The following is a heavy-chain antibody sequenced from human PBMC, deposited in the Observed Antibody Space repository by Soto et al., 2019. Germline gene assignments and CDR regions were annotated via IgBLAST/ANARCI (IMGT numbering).Heavy chain of an antibody. Sequence: PSETLSLTCTVSGGSISSYYWSWIRQPPGKGLEWIGYIYYSGSTNYNPSLKSRVTISVDTSNNQFSLKLTSVTAADTAVYYCARGYGDYVLDYWGQGTLVTVSS. CDR1: GGSISSYY. D-gene: IGHD4-17*01. J-gene: IGHJ4*02. CDR3: ARGYGDYVLDY. CDR2: IYYSGST. V-gene: IGHV4-59*08.